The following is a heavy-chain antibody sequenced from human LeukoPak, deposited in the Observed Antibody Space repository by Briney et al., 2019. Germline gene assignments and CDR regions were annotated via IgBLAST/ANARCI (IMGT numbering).Heavy chain of an antibody. D-gene: IGHD6-19*01. J-gene: IGHJ5*02. CDR1: GGTFSSYA. CDR3: ARDRSSGFNWFDP. Sequence: SVKVSCKASGGTFSSYAISWVRQAPRQGLEWMGGIIPIFGTANYAQKFQGRVTITADESTSTAYMELSSLRSEDTAVYYCARDRSSGFNWFDPWGQGTLVTVSS. V-gene: IGHV1-69*13. CDR2: IIPIFGTA.